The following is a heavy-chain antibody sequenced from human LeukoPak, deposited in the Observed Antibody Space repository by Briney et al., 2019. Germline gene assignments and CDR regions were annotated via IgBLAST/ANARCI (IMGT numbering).Heavy chain of an antibody. J-gene: IGHJ4*02. D-gene: IGHD6-6*01. CDR3: ARRMGRGWQLGHTLDY. Sequence: SGGSLRLSCAASGFTFSSYAMHWVRQAPGKGLEWVAVIWYDGSNKYYADSVKGRFTISRDNSKNTLYLQMNSLRAEDTAVYYCARRMGRGWQLGHTLDYWGQGTLVTVSS. V-gene: IGHV3-33*08. CDR1: GFTFSSYA. CDR2: IWYDGSNK.